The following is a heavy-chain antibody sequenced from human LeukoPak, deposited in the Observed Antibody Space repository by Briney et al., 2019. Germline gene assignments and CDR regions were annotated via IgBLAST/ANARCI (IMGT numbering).Heavy chain of an antibody. CDR1: GCSIGGYY. CDR2: VYDSGRT. J-gene: IGHJ4*02. Sequence: SETLSLTCTVSGCSIGGYYWSWVRQPPGKGLEWIGHVYDSGRTNYNPSLKSRVTMSLDTSKNQFSLILNSVTAADTALYYCARVRGLGLFDYWGRGTQVTVPS. V-gene: IGHV4-59*01. CDR3: ARVRGLGLFDY. D-gene: IGHD3-10*01.